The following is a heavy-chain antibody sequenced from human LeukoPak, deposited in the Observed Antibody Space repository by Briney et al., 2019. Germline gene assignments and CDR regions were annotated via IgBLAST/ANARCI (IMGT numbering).Heavy chain of an antibody. CDR1: GGSISSYY. J-gene: IGHJ3*02. D-gene: IGHD2-2*01. CDR2: IYYSGST. Sequence: SETLSLTCTVSGGSISSYYWSWIRQPPGKGLEWIGYIYYSGSTNYNPSLKSRVTISVDTSKNQFSLKLSSVTAADTAVYYCARDVGYYCSSTSCSHSDAFDIWGQGTMVTVSS. CDR3: ARDVGYYCSSTSCSHSDAFDI. V-gene: IGHV4-59*01.